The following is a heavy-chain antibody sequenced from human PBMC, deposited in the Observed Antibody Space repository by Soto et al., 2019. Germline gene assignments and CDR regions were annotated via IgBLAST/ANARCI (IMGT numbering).Heavy chain of an antibody. J-gene: IGHJ6*04. Sequence: ASVKVSCKAPGYTFTDYYIHWVRQAPGQGLEWMGWINPNSGVTDYAQNFQGRVTMTRDTSISTTYMELTRLTSDDSAVYYCTTVKGQFYDFWRGHYGMDVWGKGTTLTI. CDR2: INPNSGVT. CDR1: GYTFTDYY. V-gene: IGHV1-2*02. CDR3: TTVKGQFYDFWRGHYGMDV. D-gene: IGHD3-3*01.